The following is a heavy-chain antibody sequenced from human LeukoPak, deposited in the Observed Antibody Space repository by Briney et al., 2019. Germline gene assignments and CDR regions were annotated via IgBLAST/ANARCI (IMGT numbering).Heavy chain of an antibody. J-gene: IGHJ3*02. D-gene: IGHD2-2*01. CDR3: ARDPRVVPAAHDAFDI. Sequence: GGSLRLSCAASGFTFSSYSMNWARQAPGKGLEWVSSISSSSSYIYYADSVKGRFTISRDNAKNSLYLQMNSLRAEDTAVYYCARDPRVVPAAHDAFDIWGQGTMVTVSS. V-gene: IGHV3-21*04. CDR1: GFTFSSYS. CDR2: ISSSSSYI.